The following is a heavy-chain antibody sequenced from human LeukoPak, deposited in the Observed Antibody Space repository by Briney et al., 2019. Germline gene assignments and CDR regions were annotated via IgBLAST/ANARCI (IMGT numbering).Heavy chain of an antibody. D-gene: IGHD2-8*01. V-gene: IGHV3-23*01. CDR2: IIGDGSNT. J-gene: IGHJ5*02. CDR1: GFTFSHHA. CDR3: AKSMTTTNVDWFDP. Sequence: PGGSLRLSCAASGFTFSHHAMSWARQSLGKRLEWVSVIIGDGSNTYYADSVKGRFTISRDNSNNMLYLQMNSLRGEDTAVYYCAKSMTTTNVDWFDPWGQGTLDTVSS.